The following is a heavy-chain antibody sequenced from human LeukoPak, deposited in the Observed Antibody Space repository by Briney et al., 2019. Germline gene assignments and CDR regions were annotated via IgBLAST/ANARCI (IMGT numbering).Heavy chain of an antibody. CDR1: GYTFTSYY. J-gene: IGHJ4*02. Sequence: GASVKVSCKASGYTFTSYYIYWVRQAPGQGLEWMGIINPSGVSTSYAQKFQGRVTMTRDTSTSTVYMDLSSLRSEDTAVYYCAREGGGAAGLDYWGQGTLVTVSS. D-gene: IGHD6-13*01. CDR2: INPSGVST. V-gene: IGHV1-46*01. CDR3: AREGGGAAGLDY.